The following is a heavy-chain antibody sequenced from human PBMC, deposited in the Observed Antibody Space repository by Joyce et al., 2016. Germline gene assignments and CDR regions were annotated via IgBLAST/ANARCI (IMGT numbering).Heavy chain of an antibody. CDR1: GGSMGSYY. CDR2: VSHSGST. J-gene: IGHJ5*02. V-gene: IGHV4-59*13. CDR3: VRDSKGNGDSWDDWFGP. Sequence: QVQLQASGPGLVKPSETLSLTCTVSGGSMGSYYWSWVRQPPGKGLEWIGHVSHSGSTNYSPSLEGRVTITVDTSQNQFSVNLSSVTAADTALYYCVRDSKGNGDSWDDWFGPWGQGILVTVSS. D-gene: IGHD4-17*01.